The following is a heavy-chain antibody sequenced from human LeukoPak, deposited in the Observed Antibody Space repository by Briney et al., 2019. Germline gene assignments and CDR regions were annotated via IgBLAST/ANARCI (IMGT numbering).Heavy chain of an antibody. CDR1: GFNFSSYS. V-gene: IGHV4-34*01. Sequence: GSLRLSCAGSGFNFSSYSMSWVRQPPGKGLEWIGEINHSGSTNYNPSLKSRVTISVDTSKNQFSLKVNSVTAADTAVYYCARRGYTYGWGWFDPWGQGTLVTVSS. CDR3: ARRGYTYGWGWFDP. D-gene: IGHD5-18*01. CDR2: INHSGST. J-gene: IGHJ5*02.